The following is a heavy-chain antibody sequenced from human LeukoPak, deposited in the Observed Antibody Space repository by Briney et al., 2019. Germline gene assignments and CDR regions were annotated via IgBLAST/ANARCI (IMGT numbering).Heavy chain of an antibody. CDR3: ASVGENYGSGGDYFDY. Sequence: VASVKVSCKASGYTFTSYGISWVRQAPGQGLEWMGWINPNSGGTNYAQKFQGRVTMTRDTSISTAYMELSRLRSDDTAVYYCASVGENYGSGGDYFDYWGQGTLVTVSS. CDR1: GYTFTSYG. J-gene: IGHJ4*02. D-gene: IGHD3-10*01. CDR2: INPNSGGT. V-gene: IGHV1-2*02.